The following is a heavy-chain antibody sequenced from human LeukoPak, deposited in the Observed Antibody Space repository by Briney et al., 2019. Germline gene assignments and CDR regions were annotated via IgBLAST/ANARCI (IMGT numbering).Heavy chain of an antibody. Sequence: GGSLRLSCAASGFTFSSYSMNWVRQAPGKGLEWVSSISSSSSYIYYADSVKGRFTISRDNAKRSLDLQVNSLRAEDTAVYYCTRSRRDGNDYWGQGTLVTVSS. CDR1: GFTFSSYS. V-gene: IGHV3-21*01. CDR3: TRSRRDGNDY. J-gene: IGHJ4*02. D-gene: IGHD5-24*01. CDR2: ISSSSSYI.